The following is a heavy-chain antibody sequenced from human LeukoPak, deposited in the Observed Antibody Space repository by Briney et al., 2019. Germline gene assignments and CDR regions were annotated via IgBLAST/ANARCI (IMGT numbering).Heavy chain of an antibody. CDR1: GGSFSGYY. Sequence: SETLSLTCAVYGGSFSGYYWSLIRQPPGKGLEWIGEINHSGSTNYNASLKSRVTVSVDSSKNQFSLRLSSVTAADTAVYYCAPRGVIEQSNCYGKWFDPWGQGTRVTVSS. CDR2: INHSGST. V-gene: IGHV4-34*01. J-gene: IGHJ5*02. CDR3: APRGVIEQSNCYGKWFDP. D-gene: IGHD3-3*01.